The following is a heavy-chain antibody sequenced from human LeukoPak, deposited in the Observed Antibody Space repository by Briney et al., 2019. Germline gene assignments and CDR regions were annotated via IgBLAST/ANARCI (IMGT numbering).Heavy chain of an antibody. V-gene: IGHV4-4*07. CDR2: IYTSGST. Sequence: SETLGFTCTVSGGSISSYYWSWIRQPAGKGLEWTGRIYTSGSTNYNPSLKGRVTMSIDRSKKQFSLNLNSVTAADTAVYYCARDTRNTWFYYWGQGTLVTVSS. J-gene: IGHJ4*02. CDR1: GGSISSYY. D-gene: IGHD1/OR15-1a*01. CDR3: ARDTRNTWFYY.